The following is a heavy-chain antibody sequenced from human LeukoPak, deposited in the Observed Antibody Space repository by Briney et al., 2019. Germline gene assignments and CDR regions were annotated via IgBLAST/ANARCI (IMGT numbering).Heavy chain of an antibody. CDR3: ARGNYDFWGGYFPPPPPPEYFQH. V-gene: IGHV3-11*04. CDR2: ISSSGSTI. D-gene: IGHD3-3*01. Sequence: AGGSLRLSCAASGFTFSDYYMSWIRQAPGKGLEWVSYISSSGSTIYYADSVKGRFTISRDNAKNSLYLQMNSLRAEDTAVYYFARGNYDFWGGYFPPPPPPEYFQHWGQGTLVTVSS. J-gene: IGHJ1*01. CDR1: GFTFSDYY.